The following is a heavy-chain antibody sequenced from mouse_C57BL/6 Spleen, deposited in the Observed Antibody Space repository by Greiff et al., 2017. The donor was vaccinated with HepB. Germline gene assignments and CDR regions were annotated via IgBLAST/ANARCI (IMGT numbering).Heavy chain of an antibody. D-gene: IGHD2-2*01. CDR2: INPSTGGT. J-gene: IGHJ1*03. CDR1: GYSFTGYY. Sequence: VQLKESGPELVKPGASVKISCKASGYSFTGYYMNWVKQSPEKSLEWIGEINPSTGGTTYNQKFKAKATLTVDKSSSTAYMQLKSLTSEDSAVYYCARGYYRYFDVWGTGTTVTVSS. V-gene: IGHV1-42*01. CDR3: ARGYYRYFDV.